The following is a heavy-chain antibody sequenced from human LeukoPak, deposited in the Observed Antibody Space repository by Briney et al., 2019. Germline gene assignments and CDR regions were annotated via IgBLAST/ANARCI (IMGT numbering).Heavy chain of an antibody. J-gene: IGHJ4*02. CDR1: GFTFSDYY. Sequence: PGGSLRLSCAASGFTFSDYYMSWIRQAPGKGLEWISYITSSSSDTNYEDSVKGRFTISRDNAKKSLYLQMNSLRAEDTAVYYCARDYDILTGYFRGGFDYWGQGTLVTVSS. D-gene: IGHD3-9*01. CDR2: ITSSSSDT. V-gene: IGHV3-11*05. CDR3: ARDYDILTGYFRGGFDY.